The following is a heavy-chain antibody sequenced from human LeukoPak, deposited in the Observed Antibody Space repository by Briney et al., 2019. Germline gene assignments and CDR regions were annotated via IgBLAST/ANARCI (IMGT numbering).Heavy chain of an antibody. Sequence: KPGGSLRLSCAASGFTFSSYAMSWVRQAPGKGLEWVSSISSSSSYIYYADSVKGRFTISRDNAKNSLYLQMNSLRAEDTAVYYCARAISSSSCFDYWGQGTLVTVSS. CDR1: GFTFSSYA. CDR2: ISSSSSYI. D-gene: IGHD6-13*01. CDR3: ARAISSSSCFDY. J-gene: IGHJ4*02. V-gene: IGHV3-21*01.